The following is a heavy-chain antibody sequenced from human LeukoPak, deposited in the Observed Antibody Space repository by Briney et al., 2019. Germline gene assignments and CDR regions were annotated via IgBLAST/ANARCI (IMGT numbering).Heavy chain of an antibody. CDR1: GGSISSSSYY. V-gene: IGHV4-39*01. CDR2: IYYSGST. D-gene: IGHD3-3*01. Sequence: SETLSLTCTVSGGSISSSSYYWGWIRQPPGKGLEWIGSIYYSGSTYYNPSLKSRVTISVDTSKNQFSLKLSSVTAADTAVYYCARRSGSFDYWGQGTLVTVSS. CDR3: ARRSGSFDY. J-gene: IGHJ4*02.